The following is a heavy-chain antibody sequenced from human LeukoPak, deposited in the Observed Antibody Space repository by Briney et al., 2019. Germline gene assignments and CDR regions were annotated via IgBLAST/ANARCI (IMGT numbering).Heavy chain of an antibody. J-gene: IGHJ3*02. D-gene: IGHD3-22*01. CDR2: IRSDGSNK. CDR3: AKDSPSLYYDSSGPI. V-gene: IGHV3-30*02. CDR1: GFTFSSYA. Sequence: GGSLRLSCAASGFTFSSYAMHWVRQAPGKGLEWVAFIRSDGSNKSYADSVKGRFTISRDNSKNTLYLQMNSLRAEDTAVYYCAKDSPSLYYDSSGPIWGQGTMVTVSS.